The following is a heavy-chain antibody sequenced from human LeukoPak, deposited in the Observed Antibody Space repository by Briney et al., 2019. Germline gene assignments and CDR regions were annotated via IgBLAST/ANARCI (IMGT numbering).Heavy chain of an antibody. CDR1: GYTFTGYY. J-gene: IGHJ4*02. D-gene: IGHD1-7*01. V-gene: IGHV1-2*02. CDR3: ARGNWNYLAYFDY. CDR2: INPNSGGT. Sequence: ASVKVSCKASGYTFTGYYMHWVRQAPGQGLEWMGWINPNSGGTNYAQKFQGRVTMTRDTSISTAYMELSRLRSDDTAVYYCARGNWNYLAYFDYWVQGTLVTVSS.